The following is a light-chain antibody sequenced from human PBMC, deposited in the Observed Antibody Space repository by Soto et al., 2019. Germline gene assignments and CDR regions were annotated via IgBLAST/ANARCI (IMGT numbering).Light chain of an antibody. CDR3: QHYGFSPRFT. CDR1: QTINSNY. Sequence: EIVLTQSPGTLSLSPGERATLACRTSQTINSNYLAWYQQKVGQAPSLLIHGASSRATGIPDRFSGSGSGNDVTLTISKMEPEDSAVYYWQHYGFSPRFTFGRETKVDI. CDR2: GAS. V-gene: IGKV3-20*01. J-gene: IGKJ3*01.